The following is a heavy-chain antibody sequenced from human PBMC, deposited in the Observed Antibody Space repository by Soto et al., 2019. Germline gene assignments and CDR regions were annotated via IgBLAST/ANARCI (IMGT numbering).Heavy chain of an antibody. CDR3: AREGIRSPLYF. D-gene: IGHD4-17*01. CDR1: GFTFSDDY. Sequence: PGGSLRLSCAASGFTFSDDYMSWIRQAPGKGLEWVSYISSSSSYTNYADSVKGRFTISRDNAKNSLYLQMNSLRAEDTAVYYCAREGIRSPLYFWGQGTLVTVSS. CDR2: ISSSSSYT. V-gene: IGHV3-11*06. J-gene: IGHJ4*02.